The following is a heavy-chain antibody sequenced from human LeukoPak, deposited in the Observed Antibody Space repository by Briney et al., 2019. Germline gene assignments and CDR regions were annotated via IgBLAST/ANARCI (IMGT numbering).Heavy chain of an antibody. V-gene: IGHV3-21*01. Sequence: GGSLRLSCAASGFTFSSYSMNWARRAPGKGLEWDSSISSSSSYIYYADSVKVRFTISRDNAKNSLYLQMNNLRAEDTAVYYFARAPGGAARPYWSPGTLVTVSS. J-gene: IGHJ4*02. CDR3: ARAPGGAARPY. D-gene: IGHD6-6*01. CDR2: ISSSSSYI. CDR1: GFTFSSYS.